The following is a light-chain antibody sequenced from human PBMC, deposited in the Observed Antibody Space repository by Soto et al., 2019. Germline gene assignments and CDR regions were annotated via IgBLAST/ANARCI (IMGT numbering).Light chain of an antibody. J-gene: IGKJ1*01. V-gene: IGKV1-5*01. Sequence: DIQVTHSPPTLSASVLYIVTITFRSSQTISTWMAWYQQKPGKAPKLLVYDASTLQSGVASRFSGSGSGTEFTLIISGLQPEDFAFYYCQKYNYWPRKFGQGTKVDIK. CDR2: DAS. CDR1: QTISTW. CDR3: QKYNYWPRK.